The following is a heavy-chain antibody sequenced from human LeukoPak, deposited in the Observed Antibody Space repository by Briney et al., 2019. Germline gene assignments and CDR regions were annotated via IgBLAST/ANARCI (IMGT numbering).Heavy chain of an antibody. CDR2: INHSGST. Sequence: SETLSLTCTVSGGSFSSSDYYWCWIRQPPGKGLEWIGEINHSGSTNYNPSLKSRVTISVDTSKNQFSLKLSSVTAADTAVYYCARHYSAAAAFNWFDPNPNWFDPWGQGTLVTVSS. J-gene: IGHJ5*02. V-gene: IGHV4-39*01. D-gene: IGHD6-13*01. CDR1: GGSFSSSDYY. CDR3: ARHYSAAAAFNWFDPNPNWFDP.